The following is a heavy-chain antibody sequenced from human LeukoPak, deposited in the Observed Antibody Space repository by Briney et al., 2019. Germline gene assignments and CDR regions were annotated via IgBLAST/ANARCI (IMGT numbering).Heavy chain of an antibody. CDR1: GYTFTSCD. V-gene: IGHV1-8*01. D-gene: IGHD3-9*01. CDR2: MNLNSGNT. Sequence: ASVKVSCKASGYTFTSCDINWVRQATGQGLEWMGWMNLNSGNTGYAQKFQGRVTMTRNTSISTAYMELSSLRSEDTAVYYCATRRGFDWYSYWGQGTLVTVSS. J-gene: IGHJ4*02. CDR3: ATRRGFDWYSY.